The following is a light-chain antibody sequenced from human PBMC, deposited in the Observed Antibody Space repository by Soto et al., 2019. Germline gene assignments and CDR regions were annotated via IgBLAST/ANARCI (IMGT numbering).Light chain of an antibody. CDR1: QDISNH. CDR2: DAS. Sequence: DIQMTQSPSSLSASVGDRVTITCRTNQDISNHLAWYQQKPGKVPKLLIYDASKLQAGVHSRFSGSVSGTLFTLSVSSLQPEDVATYYCHKYNSAPNVFGQGTRLEIK. CDR3: HKYNSAPNV. J-gene: IGKJ2*01. V-gene: IGKV1-27*01.